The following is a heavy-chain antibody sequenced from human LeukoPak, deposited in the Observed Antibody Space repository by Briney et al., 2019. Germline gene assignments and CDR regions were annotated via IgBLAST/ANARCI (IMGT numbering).Heavy chain of an antibody. CDR2: VYYSGST. CDR1: GGSIGSYY. CDR3: AREGGTVWFDP. V-gene: IGHV4-59*01. D-gene: IGHD3-16*01. Sequence: SETLSLTCTVSGGSIGSYYWSWIRQPPGKGLEWIGYVYYSGSTNYNPSLKSRVTLSVDTSKNQFSLKLSSVAAADTAVYYCAREGGTVWFDPWGQGTLVTVS. J-gene: IGHJ5*02.